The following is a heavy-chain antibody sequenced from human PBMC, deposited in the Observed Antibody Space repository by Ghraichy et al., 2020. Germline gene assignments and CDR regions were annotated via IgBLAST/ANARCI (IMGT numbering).Heavy chain of an antibody. Sequence: ASVKVSCKASGYTFTSYGISWVRQAPGQGLEWMGWISAYNGNTNYAQKLQGRVTMTTDTSTSTAYMELRSLRSDDTAVYYCARCPYYYDSSGYYYFDYWGQGTLVTVSS. CDR1: GYTFTSYG. CDR3: ARCPYYYDSSGYYYFDY. CDR2: ISAYNGNT. J-gene: IGHJ4*02. D-gene: IGHD3-22*01. V-gene: IGHV1-18*01.